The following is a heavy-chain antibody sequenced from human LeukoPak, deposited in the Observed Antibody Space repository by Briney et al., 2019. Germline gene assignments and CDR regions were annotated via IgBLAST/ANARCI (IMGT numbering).Heavy chain of an antibody. Sequence: PSETLSLTCAVYGGSFSGYYWSWIRHPPGKGLEWIGEIKHSGSTNYNPSLKSRVTMSVDTSKNQFSLKLSYVTAADTAVYYCARGAITGFDYWGQGTLVTVSS. D-gene: IGHD2-8*02. J-gene: IGHJ4*02. CDR2: IKHSGST. CDR3: ARGAITGFDY. V-gene: IGHV4-34*01. CDR1: GGSFSGYY.